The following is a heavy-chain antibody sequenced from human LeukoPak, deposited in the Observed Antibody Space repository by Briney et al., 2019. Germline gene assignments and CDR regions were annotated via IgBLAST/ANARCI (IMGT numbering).Heavy chain of an antibody. V-gene: IGHV1-46*01. CDR1: GYTFTSYY. J-gene: IGHJ4*02. D-gene: IGHD3-22*01. Sequence: ASVKVSCKASGYTFTSYYMHWVRQAPGQGLEWMGIINPSGGSTSYAQKFQGRVTMTRDTSTGTVYMELSSLRSEDTAVYYCARGGRNSLYYDSSGLPGIDYWGQGTLVTVSS. CDR3: ARGGRNSLYYDSSGLPGIDY. CDR2: INPSGGST.